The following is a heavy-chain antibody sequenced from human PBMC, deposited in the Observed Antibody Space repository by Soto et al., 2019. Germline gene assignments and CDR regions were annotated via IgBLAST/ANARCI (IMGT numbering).Heavy chain of an antibody. CDR3: ASAWFGELTYFDY. J-gene: IGHJ4*02. CDR1: GFTFSDHY. V-gene: IGHV3-72*01. CDR2: IRNKANSYTT. D-gene: IGHD3-10*01. Sequence: EVQLVESGGGLVQPGGSLRLSCAASGFTFSDHYMEWVRQAPGKGLEGVGRIRNKANSYTTEYGASVKGRFTISRDDSKNSLSLQMNSLKTEDTAVYYCASAWFGELTYFDYWGQGTLVTVSS.